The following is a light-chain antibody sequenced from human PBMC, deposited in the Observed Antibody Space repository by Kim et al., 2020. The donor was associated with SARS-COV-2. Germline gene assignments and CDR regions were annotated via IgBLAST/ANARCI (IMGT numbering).Light chain of an antibody. J-gene: IGLJ2*01. Sequence: ELTQPPSASASLGASVTLTCTLSSGYSNYKVDWYQQRPGKGPRFVVRVGTGGIVGTKGDGIPDRFSVLGSGLNRYLTIKNIQEEDESDYHCGADHGSRSNFLIVFGGGTQLTVL. V-gene: IGLV9-49*01. CDR3: GADHGSRSNFLIV. CDR2: VGTGGIVG. CDR1: SGYSNYK.